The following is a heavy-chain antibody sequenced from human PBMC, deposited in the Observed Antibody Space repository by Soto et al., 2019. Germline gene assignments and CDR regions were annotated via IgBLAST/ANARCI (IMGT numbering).Heavy chain of an antibody. CDR1: GFTFSSYS. J-gene: IGHJ3*02. Sequence: GGSLRLSCAASGFTFSSYSVNWVRQAPGKGLEWVSYISSSSSTIYYADSVKGRFTISRDNAKNSLYLQMNSLRDEDTAVYYCAREYVRAAAGTPDAFDIWGQGTMVTVSS. D-gene: IGHD6-13*01. CDR2: ISSSSSTI. V-gene: IGHV3-48*02. CDR3: AREYVRAAAGTPDAFDI.